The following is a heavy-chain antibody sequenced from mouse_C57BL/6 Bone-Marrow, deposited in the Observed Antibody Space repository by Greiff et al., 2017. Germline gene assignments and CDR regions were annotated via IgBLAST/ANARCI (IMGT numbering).Heavy chain of an antibody. CDR1: GYTFTSYW. CDR3: ARDYYGSSMFAY. J-gene: IGHJ3*01. Sequence: QVQLKESGAELVKPGASVKLSCKASGYTFTSYWMQWVKQRPGQGLEWIGEIDPSDSYTNYNQKFKGKAKLTVDTSSSTAYMQLSSLTSEDSAVYYCARDYYGSSMFAYWGQGTLVTVSA. V-gene: IGHV1-50*01. CDR2: IDPSDSYT. D-gene: IGHD1-1*01.